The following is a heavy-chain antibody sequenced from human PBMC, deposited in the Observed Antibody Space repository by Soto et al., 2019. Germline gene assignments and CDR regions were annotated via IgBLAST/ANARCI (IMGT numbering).Heavy chain of an antibody. CDR3: ARQGDTAMGIDY. CDR2: IYYSGST. Sequence: SQTLSLTCTVSGGSISSSSYYWGWIRQPPGKGLEWIGSIYYSGSTYYNPSLKSRVTISVDTSKNQFSLKLSSVTAADTAVYYCARQGDTAMGIDYWGQGTLVTVSS. D-gene: IGHD5-18*01. J-gene: IGHJ4*02. CDR1: GGSISSSSYY. V-gene: IGHV4-39*01.